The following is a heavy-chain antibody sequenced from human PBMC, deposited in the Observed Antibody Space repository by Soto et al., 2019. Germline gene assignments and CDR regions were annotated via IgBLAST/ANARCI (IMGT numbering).Heavy chain of an antibody. Sequence: GGSLRLSCAASGFTFSSYAMSWVRQAPGKGLEWVSAISGSGGSTYYADSVKGRFTISGDNSKNTLYLQMNSLRAEDTAVYYCAKHQGYGDYYFDYWGQGTLVTVSS. D-gene: IGHD4-17*01. J-gene: IGHJ4*02. CDR3: AKHQGYGDYYFDY. V-gene: IGHV3-23*01. CDR1: GFTFSSYA. CDR2: ISGSGGST.